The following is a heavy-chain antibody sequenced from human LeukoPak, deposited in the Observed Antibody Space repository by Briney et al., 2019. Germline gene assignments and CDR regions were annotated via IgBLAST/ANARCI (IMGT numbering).Heavy chain of an antibody. CDR3: ARDAMIVVDYFDY. D-gene: IGHD3-22*01. J-gene: IGHJ4*02. V-gene: IGHV4-39*02. CDR1: LGSISSSSYY. CDR2: IYYSGST. Sequence: SETLSLTCWVYLGSISSSSYYWGWIRQPPGKGLEWIGSIYYSGSTYYNPSLKSRVTISVDTSKNQFSLKLSSVTAADTAVYYCARDAMIVVDYFDYWGQGTLVTVSS.